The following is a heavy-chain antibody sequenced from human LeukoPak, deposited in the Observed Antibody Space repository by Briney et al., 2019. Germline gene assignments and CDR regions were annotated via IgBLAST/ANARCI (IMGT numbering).Heavy chain of an antibody. CDR1: GFTFSSYW. CDR3: ATDPREVPFDP. CDR2: IKQDGSEK. Sequence: PGGSLRLSCAASGFTFSSYWMSWVRQAPGKGLEWVANIKQDGSEKYYVDSVKGRFTISRDNAKNSLYLQMNSLRAEDTAVYYCATDPREVPFDPWGQGTLVTVSS. J-gene: IGHJ5*02. V-gene: IGHV3-7*02.